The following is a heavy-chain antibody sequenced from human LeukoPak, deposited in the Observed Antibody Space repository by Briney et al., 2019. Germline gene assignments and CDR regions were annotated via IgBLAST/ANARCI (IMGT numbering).Heavy chain of an antibody. CDR1: GGSFSNYG. CDR3: ARASPGYSSSWCDD. D-gene: IGHD6-13*01. J-gene: IGHJ5*02. Sequence: SVKVSCKASGGSFSNYGITWVRQAPGQGLEWMGRIIPILGIANYAQKFQGRVTITADKSTSTAYMELSSLRSEDTAVYYCARASPGYSSSWCDDWGQGTLVTVSS. V-gene: IGHV1-69*04. CDR2: IIPILGIA.